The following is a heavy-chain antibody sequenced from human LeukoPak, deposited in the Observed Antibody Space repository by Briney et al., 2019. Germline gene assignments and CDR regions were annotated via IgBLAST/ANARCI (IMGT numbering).Heavy chain of an antibody. D-gene: IGHD1-14*01. J-gene: IGHJ3*02. CDR3: VRMWEPESGGRAFDI. V-gene: IGHV1-46*01. CDR2: INPSGGGT. CDR1: GYSFTRYY. Sequence: ASVKVSCKASGYSFTRYYILWVRQAPGQGLEWMAIINPSGGGTSYAQEFQGSVTLTRDTSTSTVYMELSSLRSENTAVYYCVRMWEPESGGRAFDIWGQGTMVTVSS.